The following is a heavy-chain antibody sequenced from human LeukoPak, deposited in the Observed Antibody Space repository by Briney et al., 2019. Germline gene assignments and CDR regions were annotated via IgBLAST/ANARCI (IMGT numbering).Heavy chain of an antibody. D-gene: IGHD4-17*01. J-gene: IGHJ4*02. CDR2: FTRFGCI. Sequence: SETLSLTCAVYGGSLSDYYWSWIRQPPGKGLEWIGEFTRFGCINYNPSLRSRITISGDASKNQFSLKLSSVTAADTAVYYCAAIYGDYSDFNYWGQGTLVTVSS. CDR1: GGSLSDYY. V-gene: IGHV4-34*01. CDR3: AAIYGDYSDFNY.